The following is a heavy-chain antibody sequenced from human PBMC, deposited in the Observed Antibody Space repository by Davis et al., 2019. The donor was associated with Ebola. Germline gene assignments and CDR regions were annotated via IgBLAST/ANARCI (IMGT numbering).Heavy chain of an antibody. V-gene: IGHV4-34*01. D-gene: IGHD2-15*01. CDR2: INHSGST. CDR3: ARKRGRYCSGGSCYNWYFDL. Sequence: MPSETLSLTCAVYGGSFSGYYWSWIRQPPGKGLEWIGEINHSGSTNYNPSLKSRVTISVDTSKNQFSLKLSSVTAADTAVYYCARKRGRYCSGGSCYNWYFDLWGRGTLVTVSS. CDR1: GGSFSGYY. J-gene: IGHJ2*01.